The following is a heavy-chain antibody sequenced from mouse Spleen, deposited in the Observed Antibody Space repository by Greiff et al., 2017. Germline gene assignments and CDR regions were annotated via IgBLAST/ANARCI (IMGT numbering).Heavy chain of an antibody. V-gene: IGHV1-76*01. CDR2: IYPGSGNT. CDR1: GYTFTDYY. Sequence: VQLQQSGAELVRPGASVKLSCKASGYTFTDYYINWVKQRPGQGLEWIARIYPGSGNTYYNEKFKGKATLTAEKSSSTAYMQLSSLTSEDSAVYFCARDDWDGFAYWGQGTLVTVSA. D-gene: IGHD4-1*01. J-gene: IGHJ3*01. CDR3: ARDDWDGFAY.